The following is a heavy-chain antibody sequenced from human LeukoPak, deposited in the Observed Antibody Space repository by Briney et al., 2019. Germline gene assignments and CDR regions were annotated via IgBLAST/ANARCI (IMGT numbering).Heavy chain of an antibody. V-gene: IGHV4-38-2*02. CDR3: ARTISGWYGYYYYYMDV. CDR1: GYSITSAYY. CDR2: IYYSGST. J-gene: IGHJ6*03. Sequence: SETLSLTCTVSGYSITSAYYWGWIRQPPGKGLEWIGSIYYSGSTYYNPSLKSRVTISVDTSKNQFSLKLSSVTAADTAVYYCARTISGWYGYYYYYMDVWGKGTTVTISS. D-gene: IGHD6-19*01.